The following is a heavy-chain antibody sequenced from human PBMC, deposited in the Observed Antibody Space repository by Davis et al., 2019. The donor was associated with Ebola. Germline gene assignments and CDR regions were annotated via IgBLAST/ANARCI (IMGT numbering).Heavy chain of an antibody. D-gene: IGHD3-22*01. J-gene: IGHJ4*02. V-gene: IGHV3-53*01. CDR3: ARGAKDSSGYHYANDY. Sequence: GGSLRLSCAASGFTVSSNYMSWVRQAPGKGLEWVSVIYSGGSTYYADSVKGRFTISRDNAKNTLYLQMNSLRVEDTAVYYCARGAKDSSGYHYANDYWGQGTMVTVSS. CDR2: IYSGGST. CDR1: GFTVSSNY.